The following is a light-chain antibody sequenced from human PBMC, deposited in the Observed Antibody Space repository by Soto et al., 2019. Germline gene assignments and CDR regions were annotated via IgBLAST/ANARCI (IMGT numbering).Light chain of an antibody. J-gene: IGLJ1*01. CDR3: SSYTDSSNYV. CDR2: QVT. V-gene: IGLV2-14*01. Sequence: QSALTQPASVSGSPGQSITISCTGTSSDVGGYNYVSWYQQQPGKAPKLMIYQVTNRPSGVSNRFSGSRSGNTASLTISGLQAEDEADYYCSSYTDSSNYVFGTGTKLTV. CDR1: SSDVGGYNY.